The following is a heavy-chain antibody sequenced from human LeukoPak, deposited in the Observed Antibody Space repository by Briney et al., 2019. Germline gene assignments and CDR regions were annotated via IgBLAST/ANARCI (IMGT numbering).Heavy chain of an antibody. CDR2: INPNSGGT. V-gene: IGHV1-2*02. Sequence: ASVKVSCKASGYTFTSYYMHWVRQAPGQGLEWMGWINPNSGGTNYAQNFRGRVTMARDTSISTAYMELSSLRSDDTAVFYCARSYYYDSSGQHIYYFDYWGPGNPGHRLL. CDR3: ARSYYYDSSGQHIYYFDY. D-gene: IGHD3-22*01. J-gene: IGHJ4*02. CDR1: GYTFTSYY.